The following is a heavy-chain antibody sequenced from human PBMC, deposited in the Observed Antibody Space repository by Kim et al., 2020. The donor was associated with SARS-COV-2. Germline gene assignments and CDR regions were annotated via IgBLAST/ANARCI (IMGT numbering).Heavy chain of an antibody. CDR3: ARRRRGDKTYYYDSSGPAYYFDY. CDR2: INHSGST. CDR1: GGSFSGYY. D-gene: IGHD3-22*01. J-gene: IGHJ4*02. V-gene: IGHV4-34*01. Sequence: SETLSLTCAVYGGSFSGYYWSWIRQPPGKGLEWIGEINHSGSTNYNPSLKSRVTISVDTSKNQFSLKLSSVTAADTAVYYCARRRRGDKTYYYDSSGPAYYFDYWGQGTLVTVSS.